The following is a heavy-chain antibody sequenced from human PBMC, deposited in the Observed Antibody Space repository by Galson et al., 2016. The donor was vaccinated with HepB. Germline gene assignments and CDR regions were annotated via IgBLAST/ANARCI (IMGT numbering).Heavy chain of an antibody. V-gene: IGHV3-64D*06. CDR1: GFSFSSYA. D-gene: IGHD3-10*01. CDR3: VKTFLHFPSSGDY. CDR2: ISRSGGRA. Sequence: SLRLSCAGSGFSFSSYAMDWVRQAPGKGLEHLSAISRSGGRAYYADSVKGRFTISRDNSKNTVYLQMTSLRTEDTAVYYCVKTFLHFPSSGDYWGQGTLVTVSS. J-gene: IGHJ4*02.